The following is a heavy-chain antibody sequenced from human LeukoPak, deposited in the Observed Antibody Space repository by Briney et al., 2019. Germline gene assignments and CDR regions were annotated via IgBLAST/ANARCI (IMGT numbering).Heavy chain of an antibody. CDR2: VYSNGIT. D-gene: IGHD3-10*01. CDR3: ARHRGGRFTESYCDY. CDR1: GGSIHSYF. V-gene: IGHV4-59*08. Sequence: SETLSLTCTVSGGSIHSYFWGWFRQTTGKGLEWIGYVYSNGITDYNPSLKSRVSISVDRPKNQFSLNLNSVTAADTAVYYCARHRGGRFTESYCDYWGQGILATVSS. J-gene: IGHJ4*02.